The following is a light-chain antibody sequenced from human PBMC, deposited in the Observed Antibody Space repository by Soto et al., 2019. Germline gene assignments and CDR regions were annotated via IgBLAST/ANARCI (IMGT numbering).Light chain of an antibody. CDR3: SSYTSSSSLV. CDR1: SSDVGGYKY. J-gene: IGLJ2*01. V-gene: IGLV2-14*01. Sequence: QSALTQPASVSGSPGQSINISCTGTSSDVGGYKYVSWYQQHPGKAPKLMIYDVNNRPSGVSNRFSASKSGNTASLTISGLQGEDEADYYCSSYTSSSSLVFGGCTQLTVL. CDR2: DVN.